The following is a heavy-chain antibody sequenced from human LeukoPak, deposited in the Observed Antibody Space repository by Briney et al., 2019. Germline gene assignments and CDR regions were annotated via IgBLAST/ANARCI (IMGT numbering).Heavy chain of an antibody. CDR2: MYHSGST. D-gene: IGHD1-26*01. CDR1: GYSISSAYY. CDR3: ARDGTRYFQH. J-gene: IGHJ1*01. Sequence: SETLSLTCSVSGYSISSAYYWGWIRQPPGKGLEWIGTMYHSGSTNYNPSLKSRVTISVDTSKNQFSLKLSSVTAADTAVYYCARDGTRYFQHWGQGTLVTVSS. V-gene: IGHV4-38-2*02.